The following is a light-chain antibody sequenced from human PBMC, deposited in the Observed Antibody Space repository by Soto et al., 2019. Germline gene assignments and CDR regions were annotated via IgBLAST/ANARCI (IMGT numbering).Light chain of an antibody. CDR2: DVS. J-gene: IGLJ1*01. CDR1: SSDVGGYNY. Sequence: QSALTQPASVSGSPGQSITISCTGTSSDVGGYNYVSWYQQHPGKAPKLTIYDVSNRPSGVPDRFSGSKSGYTASLTISGLQAEDEADYYCTSYRSSSTYVFGTGTKLPVL. CDR3: TSYRSSSTYV. V-gene: IGLV2-14*03.